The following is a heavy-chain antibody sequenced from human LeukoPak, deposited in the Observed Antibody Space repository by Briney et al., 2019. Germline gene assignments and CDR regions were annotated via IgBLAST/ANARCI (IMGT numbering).Heavy chain of an antibody. CDR1: GYTFTSYG. CDR2: ISAYNGNT. CDR3: ARDLGAAFMVRGVPFDY. J-gene: IGHJ4*02. Sequence: ASVKVSCKASGYTFTSYGMSWVRQAPGQGLEWMGWISAYNGNTNYAQKLQGRVTMTTDTSTSTAYMELRSLRSDDTAVYYCARDLGAAFMVRGVPFDYWGQGTLVTVSS. V-gene: IGHV1-18*01. D-gene: IGHD3-10*01.